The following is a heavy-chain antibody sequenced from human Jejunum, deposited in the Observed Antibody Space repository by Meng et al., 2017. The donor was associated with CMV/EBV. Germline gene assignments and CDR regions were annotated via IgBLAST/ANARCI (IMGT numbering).Heavy chain of an antibody. CDR3: LRGSGGSV. V-gene: IGHV4-39*07. CDR2: IYYSGST. J-gene: IGHJ1*01. D-gene: IGHD3-10*01. CDR1: GGSISSRSYY. Sequence: QLELRESGPGLVKPSGTRPLTCLVSGGSISSRSYYLGWIRQPPGKGLEWIGSIYYSGSTYYNPSLKSRVTISVDTSKNQFFLKLSSVTAADTAVYHCLRGSGGSVWGQGTLVTVSS.